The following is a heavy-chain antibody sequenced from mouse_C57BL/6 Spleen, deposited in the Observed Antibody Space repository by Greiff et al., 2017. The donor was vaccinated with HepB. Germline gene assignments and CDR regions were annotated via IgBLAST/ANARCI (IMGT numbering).Heavy chain of an antibody. CDR3: TPDDYDEGRFAY. J-gene: IGHJ3*01. CDR1: GFNIKDDY. V-gene: IGHV14-4*01. Sequence: EVQLQQSGAELVRPGASVKLSCTASGFNIKDDYMHWVKQRPEQGLEWIGWIDPENGDTEYASKFQGKATITADTSSNTAYLQLSSLTSEDTAVYYCTPDDYDEGRFAYWGQGTLVTVSA. D-gene: IGHD2-4*01. CDR2: IDPENGDT.